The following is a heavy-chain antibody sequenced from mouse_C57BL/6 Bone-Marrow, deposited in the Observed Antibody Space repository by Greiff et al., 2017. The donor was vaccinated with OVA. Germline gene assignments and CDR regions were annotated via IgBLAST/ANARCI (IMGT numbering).Heavy chain of an antibody. CDR3: ARGGDYGSSYRWFAY. D-gene: IGHD1-1*01. J-gene: IGHJ3*01. CDR2: IYPGNGDT. V-gene: IGHV1-12*01. Sequence: LQQSGAELVRPGASVKMSCKASGYTFTSYNMHWVQQTPRQGLEWIGAIYPGNGDTSYNQKFKGKATLTVDKSSNKAYMQLSSLTSEDSAVYFCARGGDYGSSYRWFAYWGQGTLVTVSA. CDR1: GYTFTSYN.